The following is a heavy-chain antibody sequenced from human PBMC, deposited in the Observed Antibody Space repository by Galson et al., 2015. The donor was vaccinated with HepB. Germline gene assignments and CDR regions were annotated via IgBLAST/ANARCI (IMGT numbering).Heavy chain of an antibody. D-gene: IGHD6-6*01. CDR3: ARVMENSRLYYYYGMDV. CDR1: GYTFISYF. V-gene: IGHV1-46*01. J-gene: IGHJ6*02. CDR2: INPSRGRT. Sequence: VKVSCKASGYTFISYFIHWVRPAPGQGLEWMGIINPSRGRTTYAQKFQGRVTMTSDTATSTVYMELSSLRSEDTAVYYCARVMENSRLYYYYGMDVWGQGTTVTVSS.